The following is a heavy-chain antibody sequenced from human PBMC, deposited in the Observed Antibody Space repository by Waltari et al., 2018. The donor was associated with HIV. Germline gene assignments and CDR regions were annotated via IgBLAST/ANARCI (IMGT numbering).Heavy chain of an antibody. D-gene: IGHD4-17*01. CDR1: GFTFSSYG. CDR3: ARGRDYGDYYFDY. J-gene: IGHJ4*02. V-gene: IGHV3-33*01. Sequence: LRLSCAASGFTFSSYGMHWVRQAPGKGLEWVAVIWYDGSNKYYADSVKGRFTISRDKSKNTLYLQMNSLRAEDTAVYYCARGRDYGDYYFDYWGQGTLVTVSS. CDR2: IWYDGSNK.